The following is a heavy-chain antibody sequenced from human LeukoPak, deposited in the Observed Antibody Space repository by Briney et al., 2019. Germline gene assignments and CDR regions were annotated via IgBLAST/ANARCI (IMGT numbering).Heavy chain of an antibody. CDR1: GFTFSSYA. CDR2: ISGSGGST. J-gene: IGHJ4*02. CDR3: AKVRDYYDSSGYLINFDY. V-gene: IGHV3-23*01. D-gene: IGHD3-22*01. Sequence: PGGSLRLSCAASGFTFSSYAVSWVRQAPGKGLEWVSAISGSGGSTYYADSVKGRFTISRDNSKNTLYLQMNSLRAEDTAVYYCAKVRDYYDSSGYLINFDYWGQGTLVTVSS.